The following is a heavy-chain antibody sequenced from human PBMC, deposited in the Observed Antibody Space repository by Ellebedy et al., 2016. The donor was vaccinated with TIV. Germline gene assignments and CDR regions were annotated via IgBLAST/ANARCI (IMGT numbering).Heavy chain of an antibody. Sequence: GESLKISXAASGFTFSSYWMSWVRQAPGKGLEWVANIRQDGSEKYYVDSVKGRFTISRDNAKNSLYLQMNSLRAEDTALYYCVRAIGAAGSYWGQGTLVTVSS. J-gene: IGHJ4*02. CDR1: GFTFSSYW. V-gene: IGHV3-7*04. D-gene: IGHD6-13*01. CDR3: VRAIGAAGSY. CDR2: IRQDGSEK.